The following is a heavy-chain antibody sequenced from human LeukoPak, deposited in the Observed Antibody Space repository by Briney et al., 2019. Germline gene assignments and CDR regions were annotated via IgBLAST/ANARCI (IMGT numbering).Heavy chain of an antibody. D-gene: IGHD3-10*01. CDR3: ARSFRGVIIQTPRN. CDR2: ISSSGGST. CDR1: GFTFSNYA. Sequence: PGGSLRLSCAASGFTFSNYAMSWVRQAPGKGLEWVSAISSSGGSTYYADSVKGRFTISRDNSKNTLYLQMNSLRAEDTAVYYCARSFRGVIIQTPRNWGQGTLVTVSS. V-gene: IGHV3-23*01. J-gene: IGHJ4*02.